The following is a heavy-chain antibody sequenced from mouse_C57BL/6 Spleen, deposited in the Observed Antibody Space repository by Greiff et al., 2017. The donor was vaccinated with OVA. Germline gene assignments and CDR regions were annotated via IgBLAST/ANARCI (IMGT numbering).Heavy chain of an antibody. J-gene: IGHJ1*03. CDR1: GYTFTSYW. D-gene: IGHD1-1*01. Sequence: QVQLKQPGAELVKPGASVKLSCKASGYTFTSYWMHWVKQRPGRGLEWIGRIDPNSGGTKYNEKFKSKATLTVDKPSSTAYMQLSSLTSEDSAVYYCARDEGDYCGSRYWYFDVWGTGTTVTVSS. V-gene: IGHV1-72*01. CDR2: IDPNSGGT. CDR3: ARDEGDYCGSRYWYFDV.